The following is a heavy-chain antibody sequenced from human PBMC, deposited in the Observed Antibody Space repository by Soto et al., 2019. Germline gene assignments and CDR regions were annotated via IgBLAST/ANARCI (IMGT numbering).Heavy chain of an antibody. CDR2: IYYSGST. V-gene: IGHV4-31*02. J-gene: IGHJ5*02. CDR3: ARVRNLERATIGP. D-gene: IGHD5-12*01. Sequence: WTWIRQHPGKGLGWIGYIYYSGSTYYNPSLKSRVTISVDTSKNQFSLKLSSVNAADTAVYYCARVRNLERATIGPWGQGTLVTVSS.